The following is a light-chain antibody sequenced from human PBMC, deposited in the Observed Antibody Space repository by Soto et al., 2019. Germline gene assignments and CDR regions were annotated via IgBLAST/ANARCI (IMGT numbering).Light chain of an antibody. CDR1: QSISSW. CDR3: QQYNSYSPT. Sequence: DIPMTQSPSTLSASVGDRVTITCRASQSISSWLAWYQQKPGKAPKLLIYDASSLESGVPSRFSGSGSGTEFTLTISSLQPDDCATYYCQQYNSYSPTFGQGTKLEIK. J-gene: IGKJ2*01. V-gene: IGKV1-5*01. CDR2: DAS.